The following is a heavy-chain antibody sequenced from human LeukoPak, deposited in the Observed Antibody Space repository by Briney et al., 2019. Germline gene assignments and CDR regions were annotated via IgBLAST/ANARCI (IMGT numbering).Heavy chain of an antibody. D-gene: IGHD1-26*01. CDR3: ARQSPEEPIYSGSYDDAFDI. V-gene: IGHV4-4*02. Sequence: SGTLSLTCAVSGGSISSSNWWSWVRQPPGKGLEWTGEIYHSGSTNYNPSLKSRVTISVDTSKNQFSLKLSSVTAADTAVYYCARQSPEEPIYSGSYDDAFDIWGQGTMVTVSS. CDR2: IYHSGST. J-gene: IGHJ3*02. CDR1: GGSISSSNW.